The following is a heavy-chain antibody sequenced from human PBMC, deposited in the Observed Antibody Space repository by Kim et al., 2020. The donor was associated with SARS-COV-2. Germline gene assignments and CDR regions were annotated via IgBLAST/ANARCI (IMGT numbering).Heavy chain of an antibody. D-gene: IGHD6-19*01. CDR2: ISYDGSNK. CDR1: GFTFSSYA. Sequence: GGSLRLSCAASGFTFSSYAMHWVRQAPGKGLEWVAVISYDGSNKYYADSVKGRFTISRDNSKNTLYLQMNSLRAEDTAVYYCAREVWAVAGTWYYGMDVWGQGTTVTVSS. CDR3: AREVWAVAGTWYYGMDV. V-gene: IGHV3-30-3*01. J-gene: IGHJ6*02.